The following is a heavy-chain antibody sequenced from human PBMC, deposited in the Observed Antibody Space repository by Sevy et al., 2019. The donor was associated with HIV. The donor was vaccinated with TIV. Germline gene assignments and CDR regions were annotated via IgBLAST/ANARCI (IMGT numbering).Heavy chain of an antibody. D-gene: IGHD6-13*01. CDR1: GDSFSSSNYY. CDR2: INNSRTT. Sequence: SETLSLTCTVSGDSFSSSNYYWVWIRQPPGKGLEWIVSINNSRTTYYNPSLESRLTLSVDTSKNQFSLKLRFVTAAATAVYCCARLGSTNWYLSGYWGKGTRVPVSS. V-gene: IGHV4-39*01. CDR3: ARLGSTNWYLSGY. J-gene: IGHJ4*02.